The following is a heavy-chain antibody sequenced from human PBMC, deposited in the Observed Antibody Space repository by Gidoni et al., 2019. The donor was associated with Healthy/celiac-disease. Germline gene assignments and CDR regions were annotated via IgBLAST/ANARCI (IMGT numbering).Heavy chain of an antibody. CDR1: GGTFSSYT. V-gene: IGHV1-69*08. J-gene: IGHJ4*02. CDR3: AREGNGGGTTF. D-gene: IGHD1-7*01. Sequence: QVQLVQSGAEVKKPGSSVKVSCKASGGTFSSYTISWVRQAPGQGLEWMGRIIPILGIANYAQKFQGRVTITADKSTSTAYMELSSLRSEDTAVYYCAREGNGGGTTFWGQGTLVTVSS. CDR2: IIPILGIA.